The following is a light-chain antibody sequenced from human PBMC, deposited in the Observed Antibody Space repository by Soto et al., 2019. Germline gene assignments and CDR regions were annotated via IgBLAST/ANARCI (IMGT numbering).Light chain of an antibody. CDR1: SGHSTYI. Sequence: QLVLTQSSSASASLGSSVKLTCTLSSGHSTYIIAWHQQQPGKAPRFLMKLEESGMYNRGSGIPDRFSGSSSGADRYLTISYLQFDDEADYYCETWDSNTRVFGGGTKVTVL. CDR3: ETWDSNTRV. CDR2: LEESGMY. V-gene: IGLV4-60*02. J-gene: IGLJ2*01.